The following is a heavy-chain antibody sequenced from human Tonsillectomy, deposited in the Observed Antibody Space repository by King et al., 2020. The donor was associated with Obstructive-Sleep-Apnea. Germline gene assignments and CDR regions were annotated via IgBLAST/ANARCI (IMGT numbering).Heavy chain of an antibody. J-gene: IGHJ4*02. CDR1: GFTFSSYS. Sequence: VQLVESGGGLVQPGGSLRLSCAASGFTFSSYSMNWVRQAPGKGLEWVSYISSGTSTIYYADSVKGGFTISRDNAKNSLYLQMNSLRAEDTAVYYCARGRTYYYDSSGPTGFDYWGQGTLVTVSS. CDR2: ISSGTSTI. CDR3: ARGRTYYYDSSGPTGFDY. D-gene: IGHD3-22*01. V-gene: IGHV3-48*04.